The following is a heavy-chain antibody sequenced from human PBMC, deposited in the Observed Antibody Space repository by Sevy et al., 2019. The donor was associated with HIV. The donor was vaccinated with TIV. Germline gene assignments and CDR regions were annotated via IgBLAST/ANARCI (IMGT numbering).Heavy chain of an antibody. CDR3: ARSPDYYGSGTFDY. V-gene: IGHV3-48*02. CDR2: ISSSSSTI. D-gene: IGHD3-10*01. J-gene: IGHJ4*02. Sequence: GGSLRLSCAASGFTFSSYSMNWVRQAPGKGLEWVSYISSSSSTIYYADSVKGRFTISRDNAKNSLYLQMNSLRDEDTAVYYCARSPDYYGSGTFDYWGQRTLVTVSS. CDR1: GFTFSSYS.